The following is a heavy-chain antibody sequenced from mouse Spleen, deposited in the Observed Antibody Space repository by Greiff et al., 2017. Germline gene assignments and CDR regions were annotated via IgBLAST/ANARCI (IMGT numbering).Heavy chain of an antibody. Sequence: QVQLKQPGAELVRPGSSVKLSCKASGYTFTSYWMDWVKQRPGQGLEWIGNIYPSDSETHYNQKFKDKATLTVDKSSSTAYMQLSSLTSEDSAVYYCARGRFLNDYEYFDVWGAGTTVTVSS. CDR2: IYPSDSET. V-gene: IGHV1-61*01. CDR3: ARGRFLNDYEYFDV. CDR1: GYTFTSYW. J-gene: IGHJ1*01. D-gene: IGHD2-4*01.